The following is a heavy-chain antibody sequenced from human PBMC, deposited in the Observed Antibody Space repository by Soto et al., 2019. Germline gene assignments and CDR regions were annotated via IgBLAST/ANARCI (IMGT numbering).Heavy chain of an antibody. V-gene: IGHV1-2*02. D-gene: IGHD1-26*01. CDR3: AKGGAIVAAGTRVYLYNAMDV. CDR1: GYTFTGYY. Sequence: ASVKVSCKASGYTFTGYYVHWVRQAPGQGLEWMGWINPNSGDTYLAQRFQGRVTMNRDTSIGTAYMELRGLTSDDTAEYYCAKGGAIVAAGTRVYLYNAMDVWGQGTTVTVYS. CDR2: INPNSGDT. J-gene: IGHJ6*02.